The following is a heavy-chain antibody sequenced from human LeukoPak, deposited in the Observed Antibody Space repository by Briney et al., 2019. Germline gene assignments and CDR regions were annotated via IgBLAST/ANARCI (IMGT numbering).Heavy chain of an antibody. V-gene: IGHV3-30*04. J-gene: IGHJ4*02. D-gene: IGHD3-22*01. Sequence: PGGSLRLSCAASGFTFSSYAMHWVRQAPGKGLEWVAVISYDGSNKYYADSVKGRFTISRDNSKNTLYLQMNSLRAEDTAVYYCAKGYKYYYDSSGYYWGQGTLVTVSS. CDR3: AKGYKYYYDSSGYY. CDR2: ISYDGSNK. CDR1: GFTFSSYA.